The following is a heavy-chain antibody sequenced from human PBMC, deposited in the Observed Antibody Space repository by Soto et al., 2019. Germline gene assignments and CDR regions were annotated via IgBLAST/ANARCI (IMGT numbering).Heavy chain of an antibody. D-gene: IGHD3-22*01. V-gene: IGHV3-30*03. CDR3: AQTSLGAYYYDSSGYHPFDY. CDR1: GFTFSSYG. CDR2: ISYDGSNK. Sequence: GGSLRLSCAASGFTFSSYGMHWVRQAPGKGLEWVAVISYDGSNKYYPDSVKGRFTISRDNSKNTLYLQMNSLRAEDTAVYYCAQTSLGAYYYDSSGYHPFDYWGQGALVTVSS. J-gene: IGHJ4*02.